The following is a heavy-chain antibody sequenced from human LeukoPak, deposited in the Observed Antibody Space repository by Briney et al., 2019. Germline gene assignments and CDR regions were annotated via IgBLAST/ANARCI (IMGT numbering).Heavy chain of an antibody. CDR2: IKKTGGET. V-gene: IGHV3-7*01. D-gene: IGHD2-15*01. CDR3: AREDGYCSGGNCYSYFDS. Sequence: GGSLRLSCAASGFTFSHFRMSWVRQAPGKGLEWVAYIKKTGGETYYVDSVKGRFTITRDNTRNSLFLQMYSLRAEDTAVYFCAREDGYCSGGNCYSYFDSWGQGTLVTVSS. CDR1: GFTFSHFR. J-gene: IGHJ4*02.